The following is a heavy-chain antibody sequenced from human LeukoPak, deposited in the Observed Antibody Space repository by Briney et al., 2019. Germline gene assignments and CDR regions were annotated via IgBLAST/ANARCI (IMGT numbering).Heavy chain of an antibody. J-gene: IGHJ4*02. CDR3: AKGIQNCSSTTCYGEDY. CDR2: ISGSGGRT. Sequence: PGGSLRLSCAASGFSFSSYAMSWVRQAPGGGLEWVSRISGSGGRTYDADSVKGRFTISRDNSKNTLNLLMNSLRAEDTAVYYCAKGIQNCSSTTCYGEDYWGQGTLVTVSS. V-gene: IGHV3-23*01. D-gene: IGHD2-2*01. CDR1: GFSFSSYA.